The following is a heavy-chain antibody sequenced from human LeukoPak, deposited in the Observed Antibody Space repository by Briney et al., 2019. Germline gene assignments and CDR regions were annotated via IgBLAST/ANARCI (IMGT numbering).Heavy chain of an antibody. V-gene: IGHV3-7*01. D-gene: IGHD6-19*01. J-gene: IGHJ5*02. Sequence: GGSLRLSCAASGFPFNSYWMSWVRQAPGKGLEWVANINPDGSETRCVDSVKGRFTVSRGNAGNSLFLQVNSLRVEDTAVYYYAGSRVAVTDTLDPWGQGTLVTVSP. CDR1: GFPFNSYW. CDR3: AGSRVAVTDTLDP. CDR2: INPDGSET.